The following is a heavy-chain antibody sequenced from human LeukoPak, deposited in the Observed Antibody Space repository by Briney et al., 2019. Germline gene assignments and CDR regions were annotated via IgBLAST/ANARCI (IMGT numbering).Heavy chain of an antibody. D-gene: IGHD3-10*01. CDR1: GFTFSSYW. CDR2: TTNGDSST. V-gene: IGHV3-74*01. Sequence: PGGSLRLSCAASGFTFSSYWIHWVRQAPGKGLVWVSRTTNGDSSTTYADSVKGRFTISRDNAKNTLYLQMSSLRVEDTAVYYCARGPPGLYNMDVWGKGTTVTVSS. J-gene: IGHJ6*03. CDR3: ARGPPGLYNMDV.